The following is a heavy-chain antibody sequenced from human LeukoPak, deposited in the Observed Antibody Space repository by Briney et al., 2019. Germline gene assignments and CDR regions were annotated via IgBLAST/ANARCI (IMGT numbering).Heavy chain of an antibody. V-gene: IGHV4-34*01. CDR1: GGSFSGYY. CDR3: ASLRGSCSGGSCYDYYGMDV. CDR2: INHSGST. Sequence: SETLSLTCAVYGGSFSGYYWSWIRQPPGKGLEWIGEINHSGSTNYNPSLKGRVTISVDTSKNQFSLKLSSVTAADTAVYYCASLRGSCSGGSCYDYYGMDVWDQGTTVTVSS. D-gene: IGHD2-15*01. J-gene: IGHJ6*02.